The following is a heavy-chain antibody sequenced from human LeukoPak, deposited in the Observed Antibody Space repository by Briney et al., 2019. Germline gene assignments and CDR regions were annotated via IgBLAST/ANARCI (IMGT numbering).Heavy chain of an antibody. D-gene: IGHD3-16*01. CDR2: INTDGRIT. V-gene: IGHV3-74*01. CDR3: ARWALANPFDY. J-gene: IGHJ4*02. CDR1: GFTFSRYW. Sequence: GGSLRHSCAASGFTFSRYWMHRVRQAPGKGLVWVSRINTDGRITSYADSVKGRFTISRDNAKNTLYLQMNTLRAEDTAVYYCARWALANPFDYWGQGALVTVSS.